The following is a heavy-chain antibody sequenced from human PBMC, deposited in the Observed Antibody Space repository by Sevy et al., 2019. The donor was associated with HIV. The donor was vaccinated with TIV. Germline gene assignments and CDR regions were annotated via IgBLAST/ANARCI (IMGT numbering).Heavy chain of an antibody. CDR1: GYTFTSYG. CDR2: ISAYNGNT. D-gene: IGHD3-22*01. J-gene: IGHJ3*02. CDR3: ARDLFSMISTGAFDI. Sequence: ASVKVSCKASGYTFTSYGISWVRQAPGQGLEWMGRISAYNGNTNYAQKLQGSVTMTTDTSTSTAYMELRSLRSDDTAVYYCARDLFSMISTGAFDIWGQGTMVTVSS. V-gene: IGHV1-18*01.